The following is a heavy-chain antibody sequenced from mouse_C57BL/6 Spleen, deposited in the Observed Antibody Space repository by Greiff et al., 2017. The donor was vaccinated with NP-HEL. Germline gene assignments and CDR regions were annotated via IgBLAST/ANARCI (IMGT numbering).Heavy chain of an antibody. V-gene: IGHV5-17*01. D-gene: IGHD3-3*01. J-gene: IGHJ4*01. CDR2: ISSGSSTI. CDR3: ARGWGRDYAMGY. CDR1: GFTFSDYG. Sequence: EVHLVESGGGLVKPGGSLKLSCAASGFTFSDYGMHWVRQAPEKGLEWVAYISSGSSTIYYADTVKGRFTISRDNAKNTPFLQMTRLRAEDTAMDYCARGWGRDYAMGYWGQGTSVTVSS.